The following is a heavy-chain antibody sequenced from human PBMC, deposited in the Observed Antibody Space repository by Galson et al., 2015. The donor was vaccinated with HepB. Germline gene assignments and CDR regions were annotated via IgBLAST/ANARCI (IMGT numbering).Heavy chain of an antibody. V-gene: IGHV3-33*08. CDR2: IWYDGSNK. Sequence: SLRLSCAASGFTFSSYGMHWVRQAPGKGLEWVAVIWYDGSNKYYADSVKGRFTISRDNSKNTLYLQMNSLRAEDTAVYYCVITMIVVVITTMFDYWGQGTLVTVSS. CDR3: VITMIVVVITTMFDY. CDR1: GFTFSSYG. J-gene: IGHJ4*02. D-gene: IGHD3-22*01.